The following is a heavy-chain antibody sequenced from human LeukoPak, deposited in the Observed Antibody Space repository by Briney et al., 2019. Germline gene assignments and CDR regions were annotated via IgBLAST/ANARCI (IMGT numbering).Heavy chain of an antibody. D-gene: IGHD6-13*01. Sequence: PGGSLRLSCAASGFTFSDYYMSWIRQAPGKGREWVSYISSSGSTIYYADSVKGRFTISRDNAKNSLYLQMNSLRAEDTAVYYCARAKAAAANYYYYYMDVWGKGTTVTVSS. CDR2: ISSSGSTI. J-gene: IGHJ6*03. CDR3: ARAKAAAANYYYYYMDV. V-gene: IGHV3-11*01. CDR1: GFTFSDYY.